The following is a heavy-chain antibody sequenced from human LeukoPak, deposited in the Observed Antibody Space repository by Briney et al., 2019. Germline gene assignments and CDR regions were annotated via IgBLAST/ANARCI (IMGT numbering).Heavy chain of an antibody. Sequence: LAGGSLRLSCAASGFTFSSYAMSWVRQVPGKGLEWVSHISSGGNTQYYADSVRGRFTMSRDNAKNSLDLQMNSLRTEDTAVYYCARDIVNGPFVISLESWGQGALVTVSS. CDR2: ISSGGNTQ. V-gene: IGHV3-48*04. J-gene: IGHJ4*02. D-gene: IGHD2-21*01. CDR3: ARDIVNGPFVISLES. CDR1: GFTFSSYA.